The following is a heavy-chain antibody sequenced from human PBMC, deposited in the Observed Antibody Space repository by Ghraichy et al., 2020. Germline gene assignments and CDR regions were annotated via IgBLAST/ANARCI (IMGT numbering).Heavy chain of an antibody. V-gene: IGHV6-1*01. CDR2: TYFRSKWYS. Sequence: SQTLSLTCSITGDSVSSNNAAWNWIRQSPSRGLEWLGRTYFRSKWYSFYAPSVRGRITISPDTSKNQFSLQLNSVTPEDTAVYYCARGPSPLRYWGQGTLVTVSS. CDR3: ARGPSPLRY. CDR1: GDSVSSNNAA. J-gene: IGHJ4*02. D-gene: IGHD5-12*01.